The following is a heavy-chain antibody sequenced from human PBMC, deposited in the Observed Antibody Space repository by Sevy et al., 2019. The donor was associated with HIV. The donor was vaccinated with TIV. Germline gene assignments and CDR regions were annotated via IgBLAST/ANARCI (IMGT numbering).Heavy chain of an antibody. Sequence: GGSLRLSCAASGFTFSSYGMHWVPQAPGKGLEWVAVISYDGSNKYYADSVKGRFTISRDNSKNTLYLQMNSLRAEDTAVYYCAKDPYGDYVGVQYYYGMDVWGQGTTVTVSS. CDR2: ISYDGSNK. V-gene: IGHV3-30*18. D-gene: IGHD4-17*01. CDR3: AKDPYGDYVGVQYYYGMDV. CDR1: GFTFSSYG. J-gene: IGHJ6*02.